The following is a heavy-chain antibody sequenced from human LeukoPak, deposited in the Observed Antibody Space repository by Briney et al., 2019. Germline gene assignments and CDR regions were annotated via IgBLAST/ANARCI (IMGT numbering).Heavy chain of an antibody. V-gene: IGHV3-15*01. CDR1: GITISNAW. CDR3: AREGQDYDTLTGWVWKAFDI. J-gene: IGHJ3*02. D-gene: IGHD3-9*01. CDR2: IKSKSDGDTT. Sequence: GGSLRLSCEASGITISNAWMSWVRQAPGKGLEWVGRIKSKSDGDTTDHAAPVKGRFTISRDNSKNTLYLQMNSLRVEDTAVYYCAREGQDYDTLTGWVWKAFDIWGQGTMVAVSS.